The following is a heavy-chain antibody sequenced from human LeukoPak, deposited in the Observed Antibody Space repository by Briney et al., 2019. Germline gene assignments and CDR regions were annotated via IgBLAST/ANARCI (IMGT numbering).Heavy chain of an antibody. J-gene: IGHJ3*02. CDR1: GGTFSSYA. CDR3: ARTEDYVWGNPRYGVFDI. D-gene: IGHD3-16*02. CDR2: IIPILGIA. V-gene: IGHV1-69*04. Sequence: ASVKVSCKASGGTFSSYAISWVRQAPGQGLEWMGRIIPILGIANYAQKFQGRVKITADKSTTTAYVEMSSLRSEDTAVYYCARTEDYVWGNPRYGVFDIWGQGTMVTVSS.